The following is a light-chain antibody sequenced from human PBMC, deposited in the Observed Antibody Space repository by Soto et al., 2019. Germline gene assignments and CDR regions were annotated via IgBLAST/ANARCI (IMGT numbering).Light chain of an antibody. Sequence: QAVVTQEPSLTVSPGGTVTLTCASSTGAVTSGSFPSWFQQKPGQAPKPLIYSTNDRHSWTPARFSGSLLGGKAALTLSGVQPEDEAEYYCLLYYGSTYVFGTGTKLTVL. V-gene: IGLV7-43*01. J-gene: IGLJ1*01. CDR1: TGAVTSGSF. CDR3: LLYYGSTYV. CDR2: STN.